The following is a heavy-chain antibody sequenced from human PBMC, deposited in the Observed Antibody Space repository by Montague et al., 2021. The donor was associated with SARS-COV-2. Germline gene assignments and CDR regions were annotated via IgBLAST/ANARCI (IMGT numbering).Heavy chain of an antibody. V-gene: IGHV2-5*02. D-gene: IGHD3-10*01. Sequence: PALVKPTQTLTLTCIFSGFSLSTDGMGVGWIRQPPGRALEWLALLYWDDDGRYSPSLRSRLTITKDTSKNQVVLTMTNMDPVDTATYYCARTWAYGSGSYGVDPWGQGTLVTVSS. CDR1: GFSLSTDGMG. J-gene: IGHJ5*02. CDR2: LYWDDDG. CDR3: ARTWAYGSGSYGVDP.